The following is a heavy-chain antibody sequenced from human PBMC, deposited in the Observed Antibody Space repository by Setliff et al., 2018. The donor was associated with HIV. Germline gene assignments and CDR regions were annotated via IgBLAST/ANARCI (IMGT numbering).Heavy chain of an antibody. CDR1: GGSFSGYY. V-gene: IGHV4-34*01. CDR3: ARGTLYYDYVWGTPFPFDY. D-gene: IGHD3-16*01. J-gene: IGHJ4*02. CDR2: INHSGST. Sequence: SETLSLTCAVYGGSFSGYYWSWIRQPPGKGLEWIGEINHSGSTNYNPSLKSRVTISVDTSKNQFSLELSSVTAADTAVYYCARGTLYYDYVWGTPFPFDYWGQGTLVTVSS.